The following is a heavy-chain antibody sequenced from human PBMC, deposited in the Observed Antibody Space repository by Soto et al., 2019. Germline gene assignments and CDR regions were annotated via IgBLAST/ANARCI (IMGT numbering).Heavy chain of an antibody. CDR2: IIPIFGTA. D-gene: IGHD1-26*01. V-gene: IGHV1-69*12. J-gene: IGHJ6*02. Sequence: QVQLVQSGAEVKKPGSSVKVSCKASGGTFSSYAISWVRQAPGQGLEWTGGIIPIFGTANYAQKFQGRVTITADESTSTAYMELSSLRSEDTAVYYCARDPGLSGSSYYYYYGMDVWGQGTTVTVSS. CDR3: ARDPGLSGSSYYYYYGMDV. CDR1: GGTFSSYA.